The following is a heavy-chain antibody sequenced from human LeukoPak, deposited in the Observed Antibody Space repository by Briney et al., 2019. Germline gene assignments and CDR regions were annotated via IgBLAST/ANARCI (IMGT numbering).Heavy chain of an antibody. Sequence: GASVKVSCKASGYTFTSYDINWVRQATGQGLEWMGWSNAGNGNTKYSQEFQGRVTITRDTSASTAYMELSSLRSEDMAVYYCAREDWGSSAFDIWGQGTMVTVSS. D-gene: IGHD7-27*01. V-gene: IGHV1-3*02. CDR1: GYTFTSYD. CDR2: SNAGNGNT. J-gene: IGHJ3*02. CDR3: AREDWGSSAFDI.